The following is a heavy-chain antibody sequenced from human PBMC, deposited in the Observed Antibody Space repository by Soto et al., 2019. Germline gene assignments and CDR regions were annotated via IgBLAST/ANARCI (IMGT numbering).Heavy chain of an antibody. D-gene: IGHD6-13*01. CDR2: IRSKAYGETT. Sequence: GGSLRLSCTTSGFTFGDYAVSWFRQAPGKGLECVGFIRSKAYGETTEYAASVKGRFTISRDDSKSIAYLQMNSLKTEDTAIYYCTRGFYSTASHPRLDSWGQGT. V-gene: IGHV3-49*03. J-gene: IGHJ4*02. CDR1: GFTFGDYA. CDR3: TRGFYSTASHPRLDS.